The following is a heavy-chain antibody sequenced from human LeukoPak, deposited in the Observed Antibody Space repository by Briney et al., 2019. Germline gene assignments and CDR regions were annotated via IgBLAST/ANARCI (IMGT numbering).Heavy chain of an antibody. CDR3: ATTHDYGDPRSLQGAFDI. D-gene: IGHD4-17*01. Sequence: GGSLRLSCAASGFTFSSYAMSWVRQAPGKGLEWVSAISGSGGSTYYADSVKGRFTISRDNSKNTLYLQMNSLRAEDTAVYYCATTHDYGDPRSLQGAFDIWGQGTMVTVSS. CDR1: GFTFSSYA. V-gene: IGHV3-23*01. CDR2: ISGSGGST. J-gene: IGHJ3*02.